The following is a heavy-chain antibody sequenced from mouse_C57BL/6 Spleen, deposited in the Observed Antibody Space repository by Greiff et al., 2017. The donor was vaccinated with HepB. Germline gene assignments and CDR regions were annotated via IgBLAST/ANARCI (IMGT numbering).Heavy chain of an antibody. CDR3: AREDEDYFDY. V-gene: IGHV1-64*01. CDR1: GYTFTSYW. Sequence: QVHVKQSGAELVKPGASVKLSCKASGYTFTSYWMHWVKQRPGQGLEWIGMIHPNSGSTNYNEKFKSKATLTVDKSSSTAYMQLSSLTSEDSAVYYCAREDEDYFDYWGQGTTLTVSS. J-gene: IGHJ2*01. CDR2: IHPNSGST.